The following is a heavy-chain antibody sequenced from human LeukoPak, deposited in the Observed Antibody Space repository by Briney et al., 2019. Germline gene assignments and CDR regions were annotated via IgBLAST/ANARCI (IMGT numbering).Heavy chain of an antibody. CDR3: ARHRSKWWFDP. CDR1: GGSFRGFY. Sequence: PSETLSLTCAVYGGSFRGFYWTWIRQPPGKGLEWIGEIIHSGRTDYNPSLKSRVTISVDTSKNQFSLKLNSVTAADTAIYYCARHRSKWWFDPWGQGTLVTVSS. CDR2: IIHSGRT. V-gene: IGHV4-34*12. D-gene: IGHD2-8*01. J-gene: IGHJ5*02.